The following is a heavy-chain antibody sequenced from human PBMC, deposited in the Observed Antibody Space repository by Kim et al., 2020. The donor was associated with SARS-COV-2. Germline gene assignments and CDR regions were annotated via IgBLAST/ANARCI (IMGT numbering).Heavy chain of an antibody. J-gene: IGHJ6*02. Sequence: SVKVSCKASGGTFSSYAISWVRQAPGQGLEWMGGIIPIFGTANYAQKFKGRVTINADESTSTAYMELSSLRSEDTAVYYCARGRGEQWLVQSYYYGMDVWGQGTTVTVSS. D-gene: IGHD6-19*01. CDR2: IIPIFGTA. CDR3: ARGRGEQWLVQSYYYGMDV. V-gene: IGHV1-69*13. CDR1: GGTFSSYA.